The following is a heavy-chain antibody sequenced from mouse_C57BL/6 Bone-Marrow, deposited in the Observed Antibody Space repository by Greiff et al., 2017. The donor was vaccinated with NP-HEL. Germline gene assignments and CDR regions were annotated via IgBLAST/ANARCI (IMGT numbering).Heavy chain of an antibody. D-gene: IGHD2-5*01. CDR1: GYTFTSYW. V-gene: IGHV1-55*01. Sequence: VQLQQSGAELVKPGASVKMSCKASGYTFTSYWITWVKQRPGQGLEWIGDIYPGSGSTNYNEKFKSKATLTVDTSSSTAYMELSSLTSEDSAVYYCARWRYSYSNPAWFAYWGQGTLVTVSA. CDR3: ARWRYSYSNPAWFAY. J-gene: IGHJ3*01. CDR2: IYPGSGST.